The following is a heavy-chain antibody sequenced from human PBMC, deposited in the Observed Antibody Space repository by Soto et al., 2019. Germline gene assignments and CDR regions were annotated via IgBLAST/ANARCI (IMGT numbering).Heavy chain of an antibody. D-gene: IGHD6-19*01. CDR2: ISGSGGST. J-gene: IGHJ4*02. CDR1: GFTFSSYA. CDR3: ATAQWLVRKIDY. V-gene: IGHV3-23*01. Sequence: GGSLRLSCAASGFTFSSYAMSWVRQAPGKGLEWVSAISGSGGSTYYADSVKGRFTISRDNSKNTLYLQMNSLRAEDTAVYYCATAQWLVRKIDYWGQGTLVTVSS.